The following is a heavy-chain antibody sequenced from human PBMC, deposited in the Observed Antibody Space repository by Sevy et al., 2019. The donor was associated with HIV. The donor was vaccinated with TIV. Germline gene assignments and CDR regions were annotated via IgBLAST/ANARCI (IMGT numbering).Heavy chain of an antibody. J-gene: IGHJ6*02. CDR3: AKDQSAHYYGSGILHV. V-gene: IGHV3-23*01. CDR2: ISGSGGST. CDR1: GFTFSSYA. D-gene: IGHD3-10*01. Sequence: GGSLRLSCAASGFTFSSYAMSWVRQAPGKGLEWVSAISGSGGSTYYADSVKGRFTISRDNSKNTLYLQMNSLRAEDTAVSYCAKDQSAHYYGSGILHVWGQGTTVTVSS.